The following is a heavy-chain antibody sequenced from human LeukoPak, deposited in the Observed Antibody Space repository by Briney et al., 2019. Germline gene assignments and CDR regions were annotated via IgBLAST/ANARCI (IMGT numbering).Heavy chain of an antibody. D-gene: IGHD6-19*01. CDR1: GGSISSGSYY. Sequence: PSETLSLTCTVSGGSISSGSYYWSWIRQPAGKGLEWIGRIYTSGSTNYNPSLKSRVTISVDTSKNQFSLKLSSVTAADTAVYYCARPLYSSGWYALDYWGQGTLVTVSS. V-gene: IGHV4-61*02. J-gene: IGHJ4*02. CDR3: ARPLYSSGWYALDY. CDR2: IYTSGST.